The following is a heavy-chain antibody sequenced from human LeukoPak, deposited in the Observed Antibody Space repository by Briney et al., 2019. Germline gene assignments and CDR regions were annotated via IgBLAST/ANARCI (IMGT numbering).Heavy chain of an antibody. D-gene: IGHD2-21*01. CDR1: GYTFTVYY. J-gene: IGHJ4*02. CDR3: ARDLGVITNY. CDR2: INPNSGAT. V-gene: IGHV1-2*02. Sequence: ASVKVSCKAYGYTFTVYYLHWLRRAPAQRLEWMGWINPNSGATSYAQKFRGRVTMTRDTSISTAYMELSRLRSDDTAVYYCARDLGVITNYWGQGTLVTVSS.